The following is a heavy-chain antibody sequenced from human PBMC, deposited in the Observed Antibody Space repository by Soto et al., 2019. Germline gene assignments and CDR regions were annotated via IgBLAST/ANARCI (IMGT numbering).Heavy chain of an antibody. CDR2: INAGNGNT. D-gene: IGHD1-20*01. CDR3: ARGITLPTPLDY. CDR1: VYTYTSYA. Sequence: ASVTVSCKASVYTYTSYAIHWVRQAPGQRLEWMGWINAGNGNTKYSQKFQGRVTITRDTSASTAYMELSSLRSEDTAVYYCARGITLPTPLDYWGQGTLVTVSS. J-gene: IGHJ4*02. V-gene: IGHV1-3*01.